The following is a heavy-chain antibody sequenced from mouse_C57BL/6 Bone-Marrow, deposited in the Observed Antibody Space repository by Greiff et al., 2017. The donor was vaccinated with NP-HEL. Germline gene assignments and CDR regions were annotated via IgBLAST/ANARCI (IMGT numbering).Heavy chain of an antibody. D-gene: IGHD2-2*01. CDR1: GYTFTSYW. V-gene: IGHV1-50*01. CDR3: ARGGYARYFDV. CDR2: IDPSDSYT. J-gene: IGHJ1*03. Sequence: QVHVKQPGAELVKPGASVKLSCKASGYTFTSYWMQWVKQRPGQGLEWIGEIDPSDSYTNYNQKFKGKATLTVDTSSSTAYMQLSSLTSEDSAVYYCARGGYARYFDVWGTGTTVTVSS.